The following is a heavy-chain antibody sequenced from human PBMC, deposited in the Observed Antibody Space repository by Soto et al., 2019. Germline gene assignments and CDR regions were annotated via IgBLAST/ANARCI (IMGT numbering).Heavy chain of an antibody. V-gene: IGHV3-53*01. J-gene: IGHJ3*02. D-gene: IGHD3-9*01. Sequence: GGSLRLSCAASGFTVSSNYMSWVRQAPGKGLEWVSVIYSGGSTYYADSVKGRFTISRDNSKNTLYLQMNSLRAEDTAVYYCARVEANWLSDDAFDIWGQGTMVTVSS. CDR2: IYSGGST. CDR3: ARVEANWLSDDAFDI. CDR1: GFTVSSNY.